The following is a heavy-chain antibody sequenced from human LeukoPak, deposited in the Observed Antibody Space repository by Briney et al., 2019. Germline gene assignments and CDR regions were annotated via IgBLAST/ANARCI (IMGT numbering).Heavy chain of an antibody. CDR3: ARGFGPYYYYGMDV. V-gene: IGHV4-34*01. CDR2: ISHSGST. Sequence: KSSETLSLTCAVYGGSFSGYYWSWIRQPPGKGLEWIGEISHSGSTNYNPSLKSRVTISVDTSKNQFSLKLSSVTAADTAVYYCARGFGPYYYYGMDVWGQGTTVTVSS. D-gene: IGHD3-16*01. J-gene: IGHJ6*02. CDR1: GGSFSGYY.